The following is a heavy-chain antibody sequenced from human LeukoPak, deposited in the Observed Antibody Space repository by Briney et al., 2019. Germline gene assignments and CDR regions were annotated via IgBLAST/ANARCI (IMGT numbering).Heavy chain of an antibody. D-gene: IGHD1-26*01. CDR1: GGSIGSSSYY. CDR2: IYYSGST. J-gene: IGHJ3*02. Sequence: SETLSLTCTVSGGSIGSSSYYWGWIRQPPGKGLEWIGSIYYSGSTYYNPSLKSRVTISVDTSKNQFSLKLSSVTAADTAVYYYARPSIVGATRGAFDIWGQGTMVTVSS. V-gene: IGHV4-39*01. CDR3: ARPSIVGATRGAFDI.